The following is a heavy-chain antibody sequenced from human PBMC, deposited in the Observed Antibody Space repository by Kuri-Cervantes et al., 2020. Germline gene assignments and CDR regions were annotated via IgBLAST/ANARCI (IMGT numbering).Heavy chain of an antibody. CDR2: IYYSGST. J-gene: IGHJ5*02. Sequence: SETLSLTCSVSGGSVSSTSYYWSWIRQPPGKALEWIGYIYYSGSTNYNPSLKSRVTISVDTSKNQFSLKLTSVTAADTAVYYCARDSTGWYNWFDPWGQGTLVTVSS. V-gene: IGHV4-61*01. CDR3: ARDSTGWYNWFDP. CDR1: GGSVSSTSYY. D-gene: IGHD6-19*01.